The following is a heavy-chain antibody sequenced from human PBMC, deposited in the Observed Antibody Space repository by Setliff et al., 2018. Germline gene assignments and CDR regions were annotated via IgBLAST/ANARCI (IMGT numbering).Heavy chain of an antibody. Sequence: GSLRLSCAASGFTFSSYGMHWVRQAPGKGLEWVAFIRYNGNNKYYVDSVRGRFTISRDNAKNSLYLQMNNLRAEDTTLYSCARDGVSYAMDVWGHGTTVTVSS. CDR2: IRYNGNNK. CDR1: GFTFSSYG. J-gene: IGHJ6*02. V-gene: IGHV3-30*02. CDR3: ARDGVSYAMDV.